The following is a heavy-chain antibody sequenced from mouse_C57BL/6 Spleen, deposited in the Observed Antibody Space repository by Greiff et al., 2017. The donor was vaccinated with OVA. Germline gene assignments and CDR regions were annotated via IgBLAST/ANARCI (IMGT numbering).Heavy chain of an antibody. J-gene: IGHJ2*01. V-gene: IGHV1-82*01. CDR2: IYPGDGDT. CDR1: GYAFSSSW. CDR3: AGSTLDY. D-gene: IGHD5-1*01. Sequence: QVQLKQSGPELVKPGASVKISCKASGYAFSSSWMNWVKQRPGKGLEWIGRIYPGDGDTNYNGKFKGKATLTADKSSRTAYMQLSSLTSEDSAVYFCAGSTLDYWGQGTTLTVSS.